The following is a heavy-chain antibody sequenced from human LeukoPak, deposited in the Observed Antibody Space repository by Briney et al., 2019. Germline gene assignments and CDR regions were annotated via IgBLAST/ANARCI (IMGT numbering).Heavy chain of an antibody. CDR2: MNPNSGNT. CDR1: GYTFTSYD. V-gene: IGHV1-8*01. CDR3: ARGRQYYGSGSSWGLEKKAVDY. D-gene: IGHD3-10*01. Sequence: ASVKVSCKASGYTFTSYDINWVRQATGQGLEWMGWMNPNSGNTGYAQKFQGRVTMTRNTSISTAYMELSSLRSEDTAVYYCARGRQYYGSGSSWGLEKKAVDYWGQGTLVTVSS. J-gene: IGHJ4*02.